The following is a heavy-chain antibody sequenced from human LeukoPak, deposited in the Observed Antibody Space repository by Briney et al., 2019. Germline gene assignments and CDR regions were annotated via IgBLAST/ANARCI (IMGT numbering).Heavy chain of an antibody. CDR2: IFASGST. D-gene: IGHD1-26*01. CDR3: ARGAGYSREVNFYHYMDV. CDR1: GGSISTNY. J-gene: IGHJ6*03. V-gene: IGHV4-4*07. Sequence: SETLSLTCTVSGGSISTNYWSWVRQPAGKGLEWIGRIFASGSTNYNPSLKSRVTMSVDTSKNQFSLNLTSVTAADTAVYYCARGAGYSREVNFYHYMDVWGKGTTVTVSS.